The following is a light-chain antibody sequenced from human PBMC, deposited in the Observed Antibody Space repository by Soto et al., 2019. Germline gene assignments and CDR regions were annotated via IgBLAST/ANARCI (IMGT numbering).Light chain of an antibody. Sequence: DIQMTQSPSTLSPSVGDTVTITCRASQSISSWLAWYQQKPGKAPKLLIYDASSLESGVPSRFSGSGSGTEFTLTISSLQPDDFATYYCQQYNSYSPGFGGGTKVEIK. V-gene: IGKV1-5*01. J-gene: IGKJ4*01. CDR2: DAS. CDR1: QSISSW. CDR3: QQYNSYSPG.